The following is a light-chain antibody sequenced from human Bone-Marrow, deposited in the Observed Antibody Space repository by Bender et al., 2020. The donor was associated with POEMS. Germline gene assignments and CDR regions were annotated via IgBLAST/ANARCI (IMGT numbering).Light chain of an antibody. Sequence: QSALTQPASVSGSPGQSITVSCTGTSSDIGKFDLVSWYQQYPGKAPKLIIYESTKRPSGVSNRFSCSKSGNTASLTISGLQAEDESDYYCCSYAGSSTYVFGTGTKVTVL. CDR1: SSDIGKFDL. V-gene: IGLV2-23*01. J-gene: IGLJ1*01. CDR3: CSYAGSSTYV. CDR2: EST.